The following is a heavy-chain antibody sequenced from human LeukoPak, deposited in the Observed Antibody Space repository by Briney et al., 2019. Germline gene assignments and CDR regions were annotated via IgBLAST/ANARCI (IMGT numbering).Heavy chain of an antibody. CDR1: EFSVGSNY. J-gene: IGHJ6*03. V-gene: IGHV3-66*01. Sequence: PGGSLRLSCAASEFSVGSNYMTWVRQAPGKGLEWVSLIYSGGSTYYADSVKGRFTISRDNAKKSLYLQMNSLRAEDTAVYYCARANDNYYYYYMDVWGKGTTVTISS. CDR2: IYSGGST. D-gene: IGHD3-9*01. CDR3: ARANDNYYYYYMDV.